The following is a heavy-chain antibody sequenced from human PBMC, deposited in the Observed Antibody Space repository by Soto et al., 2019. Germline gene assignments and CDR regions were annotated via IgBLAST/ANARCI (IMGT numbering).Heavy chain of an antibody. CDR1: GFTFGDYA. V-gene: IGHV3-49*04. CDR2: IRSKAYGGTT. CDR3: TRDKLAYCGGDCYLDPYYFDY. D-gene: IGHD2-21*02. J-gene: IGHJ4*02. Sequence: GSLRLSCTASGFTFGDYAMSWVRQAPGKGLEWVGFIRSKAYGGTTEYAASVKGRFTISRDDSKSIAYLQMNSLKTEDTAVYYCTRDKLAYCGGDCYLDPYYFDYWGQGTLVTVS.